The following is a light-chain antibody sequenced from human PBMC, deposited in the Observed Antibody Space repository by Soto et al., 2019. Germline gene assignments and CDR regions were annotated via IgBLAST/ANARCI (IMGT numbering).Light chain of an antibody. CDR3: QQYGSS. V-gene: IGKV3-20*01. J-gene: IGKJ2*01. CDR2: GAS. Sequence: EIVLTQSPGTLSLSPGERATLSCRASQSVSSSYLAWYQQKPGQAPRLLIYGASSRATGIPDRFSGSGSGTDFPLTISRLEPEDFAVYYCQQYGSSLGQGTKLEIK. CDR1: QSVSSSY.